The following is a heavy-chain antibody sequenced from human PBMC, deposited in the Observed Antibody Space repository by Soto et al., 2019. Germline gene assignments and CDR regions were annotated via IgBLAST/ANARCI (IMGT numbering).Heavy chain of an antibody. J-gene: IGHJ4*02. CDR2: IRNKAYGGTT. Sequence: GGSLRLSCTASGFTFGDYAMSWVRQAPGKGLEWVGFIRNKAYGGTTEYAASVKGRFTISRDDSKSIAYLQMNSLKTEDTAVYYCTQKDPWIQLWYYFDYWGQGTLVTVSS. V-gene: IGHV3-49*04. D-gene: IGHD5-18*01. CDR3: TQKDPWIQLWYYFDY. CDR1: GFTFGDYA.